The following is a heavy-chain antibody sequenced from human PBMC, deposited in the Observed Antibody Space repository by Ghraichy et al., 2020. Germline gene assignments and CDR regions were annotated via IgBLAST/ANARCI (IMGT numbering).Heavy chain of an antibody. D-gene: IGHD5-18*01. Sequence: SQTLSLTCAVYGGSFSGYYWSWIRQPPGKGLEWIGEINHSGSTNYNPSLKSRVTISVDTSKNQFSLKLSSVTAADTAVYYCARGYGFGYSSRGRYFDLWGRGTLVTVSS. CDR2: INHSGST. CDR1: GGSFSGYY. CDR3: ARGYGFGYSSRGRYFDL. J-gene: IGHJ2*01. V-gene: IGHV4-34*01.